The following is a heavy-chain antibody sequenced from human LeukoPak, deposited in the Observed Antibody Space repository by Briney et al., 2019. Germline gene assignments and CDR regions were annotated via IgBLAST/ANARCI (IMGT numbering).Heavy chain of an antibody. J-gene: IGHJ4*02. D-gene: IGHD5-12*01. Sequence: GESLSISCQASGYSFTNYCIGWVRQMPGKGLEWTGIIYPGDSDTRYSPSFQGQVTISADKSITTAYLQWSSLKASDTAMYYCARQYSGYDYYFDYWGQGTLVTVAS. CDR1: GYSFTNYC. V-gene: IGHV5-51*01. CDR2: IYPGDSDT. CDR3: ARQYSGYDYYFDY.